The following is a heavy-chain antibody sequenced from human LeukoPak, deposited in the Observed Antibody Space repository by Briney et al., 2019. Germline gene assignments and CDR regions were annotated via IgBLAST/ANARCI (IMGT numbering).Heavy chain of an antibody. CDR1: GASINSYY. Sequence: PSETLSLTCTVSGASINSYYWSWIRQPAGKGLEWIGHISSSGGTKNNPSLKSRVTMSIDTSKKQFSLKLSSVTTADTAVYYCTRGAGWLIDYWGQGILVTVSS. CDR3: TRGAGWLIDY. CDR2: ISSSGGT. J-gene: IGHJ4*02. D-gene: IGHD3-16*01. V-gene: IGHV4-4*07.